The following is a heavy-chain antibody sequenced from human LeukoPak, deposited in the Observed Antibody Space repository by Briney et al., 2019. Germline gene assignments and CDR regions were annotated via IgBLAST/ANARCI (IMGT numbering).Heavy chain of an antibody. Sequence: ASVKVSCKASGNTFTIYYMHWARQAPGQGLEWMGWINPNSGATSYAQRFQGRVTMTRDTSISTAYMELSGLTSDDTAVYYCARNPPYCTSTSCYNDYWGQGTLVTVSS. V-gene: IGHV1-2*02. CDR3: ARNPPYCTSTSCYNDY. J-gene: IGHJ4*02. CDR2: INPNSGAT. D-gene: IGHD2-2*02. CDR1: GNTFTIYY.